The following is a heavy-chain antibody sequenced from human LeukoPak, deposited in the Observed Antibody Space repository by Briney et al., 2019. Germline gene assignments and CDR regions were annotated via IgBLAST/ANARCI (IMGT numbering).Heavy chain of an antibody. CDR2: IYYSGST. CDR1: GGSISSYY. CDR3: ARQFTIFYGMDV. V-gene: IGHV4-59*08. J-gene: IGHJ6*02. Sequence: PSGTLSLTCTVSGGSISSYYWSWIRQPPGKGLEWIGYIYYSGSTNYNPSLKSRVTISVDTSKNQFSLKLSSVTAADTAVYYCARQFTIFYGMDVWGQGTTVTASS. D-gene: IGHD3-3*01.